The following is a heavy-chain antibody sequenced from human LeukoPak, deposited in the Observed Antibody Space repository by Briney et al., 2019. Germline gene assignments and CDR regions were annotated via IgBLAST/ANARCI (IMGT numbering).Heavy chain of an antibody. CDR1: GDSISSYY. J-gene: IGHJ4*02. D-gene: IGHD3-9*01. CDR3: ARTRYFDWLFRFDY. V-gene: IGHV4-59*01. CDR2: IYYSGST. Sequence: SETLSLTSTVSGDSISSYYSSWIRQPPRKGLEWIGYIYYSGSTNYNPSLKSRVTISVATSKNQFSLKLSSVTAADTAVYYCARTRYFDWLFRFDYWGQGTLVTVSS.